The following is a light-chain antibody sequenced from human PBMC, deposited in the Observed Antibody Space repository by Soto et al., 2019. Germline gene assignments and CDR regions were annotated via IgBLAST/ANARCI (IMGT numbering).Light chain of an antibody. Sequence: EIVLTQSPGTLSLSPGERATLSCRASQSVSSSYLAWYQQKPGQAPRLLIYCASSRATGIPDRFSGSGSGTEFTLTISTLQSEDFAIYYCQHYNNWPPWTFGQGTKVDIK. CDR3: QHYNNWPPWT. CDR1: QSVSSSY. V-gene: IGKV3-20*01. J-gene: IGKJ1*01. CDR2: CAS.